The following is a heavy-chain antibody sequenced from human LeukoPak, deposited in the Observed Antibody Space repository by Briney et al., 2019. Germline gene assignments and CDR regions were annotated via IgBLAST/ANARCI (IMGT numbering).Heavy chain of an antibody. D-gene: IGHD2-8*01. CDR2: ISGSGGST. CDR3: AKAQGRSVGYCTNGVCYSGYYYMDV. Sequence: SGGSLRLSCAASGFTFSSYVMSWVRQAPGKGLEWVSAISGSGGSTYYADSVKGRFTISRDNSKNTLYLQMNSLGAEDTAVYYCAKAQGRSVGYCTNGVCYSGYYYMDVWGKGTTVTVSS. V-gene: IGHV3-23*01. CDR1: GFTFSSYV. J-gene: IGHJ6*03.